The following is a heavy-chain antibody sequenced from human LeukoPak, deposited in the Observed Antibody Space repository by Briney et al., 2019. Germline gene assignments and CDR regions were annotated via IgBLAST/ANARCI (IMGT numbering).Heavy chain of an antibody. D-gene: IGHD6-19*01. V-gene: IGHV3-11*01. CDR3: ARDLSGGTGWYFAY. CDR2: ISASGSTT. CDR1: GFTFSDYH. J-gene: IGHJ4*02. Sequence: GGSLRLSCAASGFTFSDYHMTWIRQAPGKGLEWGSYISASGSTTYYTDSVKGRFTISRDNAKNSLYLQMNSLRAEDTAVYYCARDLSGGTGWYFAYWGQGTLVTVSS.